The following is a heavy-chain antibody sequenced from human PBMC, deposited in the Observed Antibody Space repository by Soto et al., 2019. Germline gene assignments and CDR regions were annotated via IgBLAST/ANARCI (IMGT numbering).Heavy chain of an antibody. V-gene: IGHV1-69*01. D-gene: IGHD3-16*01. CDR2: IIPFVGTP. CDR3: AREGGTETTLGYFDF. CDR1: GGTFTNDA. Sequence: QVHLVQSGAEVKKSGSSVRVSCTASGGTFTNDAISWVRQAPGQGLEWLGRIIPFVGTPDYSQSFQGRLTLTADESTCTAYMDLSSLRSDDTAVYYCAREGGTETTLGYFDFWGQGTLVTVSS. J-gene: IGHJ4*02.